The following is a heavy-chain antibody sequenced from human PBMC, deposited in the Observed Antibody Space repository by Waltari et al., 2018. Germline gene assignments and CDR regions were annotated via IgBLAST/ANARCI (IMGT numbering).Heavy chain of an antibody. Sequence: QVQLQESGPGLVKPAGTLSLTCAVSGVSIRTTNWWSWVRKPPGKGLEWIGEIYHSGDTNYNPSLESRVTILVDKSKNQFSLRLRSVTAADTAIYFCARVAVPAVETNWFDPWGQGILVTVSS. CDR2: IYHSGDT. CDR1: GVSIRTTNW. V-gene: IGHV4-4*01. CDR3: ARVAVPAVETNWFDP. J-gene: IGHJ5*02. D-gene: IGHD2-2*01.